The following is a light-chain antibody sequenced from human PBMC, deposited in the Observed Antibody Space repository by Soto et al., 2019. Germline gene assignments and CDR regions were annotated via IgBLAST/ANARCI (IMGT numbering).Light chain of an antibody. CDR3: KQYYTWQA. CDR2: GAS. V-gene: IGKV3-15*01. Sequence: VMRRSPDTLSGAALGRGGVSVRASESVSSTLAWYQQRPGQAPRLPIYGASTRATGIPARFSGSGSGTEFTLTISSLQSEDVAIYYCKQYYTWQAFGQGTRLEIK. J-gene: IGKJ5*01. CDR1: ESVSST.